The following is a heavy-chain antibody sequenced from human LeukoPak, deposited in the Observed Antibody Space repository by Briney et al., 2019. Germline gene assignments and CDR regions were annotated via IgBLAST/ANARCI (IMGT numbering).Heavy chain of an antibody. D-gene: IGHD6-19*01. CDR3: ATDGYSSGYAAFDY. CDR2: FDPEDGET. V-gene: IGHV1-24*01. J-gene: IGHJ4*02. Sequence: GASVKVSCKVSGYTPTELSMHWVRQAPGKGLEWMGGFDPEDGETIYAQKFQGRVTMTEDTSTDTAYMELSSLRSEDTAVYYCATDGYSSGYAAFDYWGQGTLVTVSS. CDR1: GYTPTELS.